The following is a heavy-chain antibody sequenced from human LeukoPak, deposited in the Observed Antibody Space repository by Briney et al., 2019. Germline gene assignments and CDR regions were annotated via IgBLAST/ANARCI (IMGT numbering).Heavy chain of an antibody. CDR2: IFNTGNT. CDR3: ASRPADTTWYGVFDY. CDR1: GGSINSHY. D-gene: IGHD3-10*01. J-gene: IGHJ4*02. V-gene: IGHV4-59*11. Sequence: SETLSLTCSVSGGSINSHYWSWIRQPPGKRLEGIGYIFNTGNTNYNPSLASRVTMSVDASRAQFFLRLSPVTAADTAIYYCASRPADTTWYGVFDYWSQGTLVTVSS.